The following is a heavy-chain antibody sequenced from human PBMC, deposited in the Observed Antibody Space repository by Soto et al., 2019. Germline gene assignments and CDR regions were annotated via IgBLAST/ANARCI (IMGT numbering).Heavy chain of an antibody. CDR2: IYYSGST. CDR3: ARLTESYFDY. CDR1: GGSISSYY. Sequence: SETLSLTCTVSGGSISSYYWIWIRQPPGKGLEWIGYIYYSGSTNYNPSLKSRVTISVDTSKNQFSLKLSSVTAADTAVYYCARLTESYFDYWGQGTLVTVSS. J-gene: IGHJ4*02. V-gene: IGHV4-59*08.